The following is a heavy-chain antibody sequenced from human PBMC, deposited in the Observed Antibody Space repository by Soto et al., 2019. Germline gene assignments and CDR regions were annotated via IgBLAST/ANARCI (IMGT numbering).Heavy chain of an antibody. J-gene: IGHJ3*02. Sequence: WASVKVSCKASGYTFTGYYMHWVRQAPGQGLEWMGWINPNSGGTNYAQKFQGWVTMTRDTSISTAYMELSRLRSDDTAVYYCARDXTIFGVASTPVGDAFDIWGQGTMVTVSS. CDR3: ARDXTIFGVASTPVGDAFDI. D-gene: IGHD3-3*01. V-gene: IGHV1-2*04. CDR2: INPNSGGT. CDR1: GYTFTGYY.